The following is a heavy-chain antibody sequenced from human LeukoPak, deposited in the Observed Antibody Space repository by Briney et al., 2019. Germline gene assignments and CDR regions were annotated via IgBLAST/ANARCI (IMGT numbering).Heavy chain of an antibody. V-gene: IGHV3-23*01. CDR2: ISDRARNT. D-gene: IGHD4-11*01. Sequence: GGSLRLSCAASGFTFDGYAMSWVRQTPGKGLEWVSTISDRARNTHYADSVNGRFTISRDDFLNMVYLQMDRLTVEDTAVYYCTTRLQHHFDYWGQGTQVTVSS. CDR3: TTRLQHHFDY. J-gene: IGHJ4*02. CDR1: GFTFDGYA.